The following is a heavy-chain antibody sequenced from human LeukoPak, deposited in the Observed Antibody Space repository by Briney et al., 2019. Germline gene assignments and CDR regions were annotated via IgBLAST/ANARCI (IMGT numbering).Heavy chain of an antibody. V-gene: IGHV1-69*13. J-gene: IGHJ4*02. CDR1: GGTFSSYA. CDR3: GRGGGSGSYRWGFDY. D-gene: IGHD3-10*01. Sequence: GASVKVSCKASGGTFSSYAISWVRQAPGQGLEWMGGIIPIFGTGNYAQKSQGRVRITADESTSTAYMELSSLRSEDTAVYHCGRGGGSGSYRWGFDYWGQGTLVTVSS. CDR2: IIPIFGTG.